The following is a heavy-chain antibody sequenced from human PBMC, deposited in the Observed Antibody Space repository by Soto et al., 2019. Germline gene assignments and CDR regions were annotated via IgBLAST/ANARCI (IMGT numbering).Heavy chain of an antibody. CDR3: TTDPLRGYDILTGYYIYFDY. Sequence: GGSLRLSCAASGFTFSNAWMSWVRQAPGKGLEWVGRIKSKTDGGTTDYAAPVKGRFTISRDDSKNTLYLQMNSLKTEDTAVYYCTTDPLRGYDILTGYYIYFDYGGQGTLVTVSS. V-gene: IGHV3-15*01. CDR2: IKSKTDGGTT. J-gene: IGHJ4*02. CDR1: GFTFSNAW. D-gene: IGHD3-9*01.